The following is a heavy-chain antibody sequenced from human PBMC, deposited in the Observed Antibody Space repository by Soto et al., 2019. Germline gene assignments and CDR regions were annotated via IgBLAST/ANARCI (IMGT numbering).Heavy chain of an antibody. CDR1: GDSVTENY. Sequence: SETLSLTCAFSGDSVTENYLTWIRQSPEKGLEWIGYMHYTGFSYSNPSLKSRVAMSVDKSKNQFTLQLTSVTAADTAVYYCARCVATMPHRSYYMDVWGKGTTVTVSS. V-gene: IGHV4-59*02. J-gene: IGHJ6*03. D-gene: IGHD5-12*01. CDR3: ARCVATMPHRSYYMDV. CDR2: MHYTGFS.